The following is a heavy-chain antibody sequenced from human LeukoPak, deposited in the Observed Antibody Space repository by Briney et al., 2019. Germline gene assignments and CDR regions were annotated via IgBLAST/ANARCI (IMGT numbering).Heavy chain of an antibody. CDR2: IYTSGST. D-gene: IGHD3-9*01. Sequence: SETLSLTCTVSGGSISSYYWSWIRQPAGKGLEWIGRIYTSGSTNYNPSLKSRVTMSVATSNNHFSLKLSSVTAADTAVYYCARDPRYDILTGYYAYYYYYGMDVWGQGTTVTVSS. J-gene: IGHJ6*02. CDR3: ARDPRYDILTGYYAYYYYYGMDV. V-gene: IGHV4-4*07. CDR1: GGSISSYY.